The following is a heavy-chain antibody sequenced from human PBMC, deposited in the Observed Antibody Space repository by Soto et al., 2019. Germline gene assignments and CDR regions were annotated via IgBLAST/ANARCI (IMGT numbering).Heavy chain of an antibody. Sequence: GGSLRLSCAASGFTFSSYAISWVRQAPGKGLEWGSGISGSGGATCCADSVKGRFTISRDNSKKTVYLQMNSLSGEDTAVYFCAKDQVAVAGSTFDYWGNGTRVTVSS. CDR1: GFTFSSYA. J-gene: IGHJ4*01. CDR3: AKDQVAVAGSTFDY. CDR2: ISGSGGAT. D-gene: IGHD6-19*01. V-gene: IGHV3-23*01.